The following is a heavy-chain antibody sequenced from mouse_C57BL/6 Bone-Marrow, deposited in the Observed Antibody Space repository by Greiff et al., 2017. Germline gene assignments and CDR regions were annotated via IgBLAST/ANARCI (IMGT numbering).Heavy chain of an antibody. Sequence: QVQLQQPGAELVMPGASVKLSCKASGYTFTSYWMHWVKQRPGQGLEWIGEIDPSDSYTNYNQKFKGKSTLTVDKSSSTAYMQLCSLTSEDSAVYYCARRGGSTVVAHFDVWGTGTTVTVSS. CDR3: ARRGGSTVVAHFDV. D-gene: IGHD1-1*01. V-gene: IGHV1-69*01. CDR1: GYTFTSYW. CDR2: IDPSDSYT. J-gene: IGHJ1*03.